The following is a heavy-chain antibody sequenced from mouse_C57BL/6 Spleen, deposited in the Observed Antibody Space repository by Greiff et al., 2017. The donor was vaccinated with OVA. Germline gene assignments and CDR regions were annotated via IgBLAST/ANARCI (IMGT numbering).Heavy chain of an antibody. Sequence: EVQLQQSGPVLVKPGASVKVSCKASGYTFTDYYMNWVKQSHGKSLEWIGVINPYNGGTSYNQKFKGKATLTVDTSSSTAYMELNSLTSEDSAVYYCARSPYYSRGAMDYWGQGTSVTVSS. CDR2: INPYNGGT. J-gene: IGHJ4*01. CDR1: GYTFTDYY. V-gene: IGHV1-19*01. D-gene: IGHD2-12*01. CDR3: ARSPYYSRGAMDY.